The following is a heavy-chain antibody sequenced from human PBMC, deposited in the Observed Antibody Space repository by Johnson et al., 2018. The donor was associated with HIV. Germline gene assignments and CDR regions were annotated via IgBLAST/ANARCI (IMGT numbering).Heavy chain of an antibody. J-gene: IGHJ3*02. CDR3: ARGSSYYYGSSGSDSFDI. Sequence: VQLVESGGELVQPGGSLRLSCAASGFTFSSYAMHWVRQATGKGLEWVSAIGTAGDTSYPGSVKGRFTISRENAKNSLYLQMNSLRAGDTAVYYCARGSSYYYGSSGSDSFDIWGQGTKVTVSS. D-gene: IGHD3-22*01. CDR1: GFTFSSYA. CDR2: IGTAGDT. V-gene: IGHV3-13*01.